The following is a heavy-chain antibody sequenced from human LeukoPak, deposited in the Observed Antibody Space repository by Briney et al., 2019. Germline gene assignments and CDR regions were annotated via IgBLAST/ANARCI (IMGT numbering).Heavy chain of an antibody. J-gene: IGHJ4*02. CDR2: LYYTGIT. CDR1: GGSINNAAYH. CDR3: ARLINGSPGDY. Sequence: KPSETLSLTCTVSGGSINNAAYHWGWIRQSPGKGLEWIGSLYYTGITYYNPSLKSRVTISADTSKNQFSLKVTSVTAADTAVYYCARLINGSPGDYWGQGTLVTVSS. V-gene: IGHV4-39*01. D-gene: IGHD1-26*01.